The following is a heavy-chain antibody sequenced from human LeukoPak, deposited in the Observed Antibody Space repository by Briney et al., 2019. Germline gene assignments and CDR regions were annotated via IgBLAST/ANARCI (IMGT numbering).Heavy chain of an antibody. CDR3: LAAGGY. Sequence: GGSLRLSCAASGFTFSNYWMNWVRQAPGKGLEWVAKIKPDGSEKYYVDSEKGRFTISRDNAKNSLYLQMSSLSAEDTAVYYCLAAGGYWGQGTLVTVSS. CDR2: IKPDGSEK. V-gene: IGHV3-7*01. J-gene: IGHJ4*02. CDR1: GFTFSNYW. D-gene: IGHD3-10*01.